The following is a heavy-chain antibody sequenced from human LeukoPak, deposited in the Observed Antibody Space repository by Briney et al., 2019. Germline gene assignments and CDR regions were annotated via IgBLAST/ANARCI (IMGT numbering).Heavy chain of an antibody. V-gene: IGHV1-46*01. CDR1: GYIFTSYN. J-gene: IGHJ4*02. CDR3: ARFAVHRRLTVAGQFGLDY. Sequence: GASVKVSCKASGYIFTSYNMYWGRQAPGQGLEWMGIINSSGGSTNYAQKFQGRVTMTRDTSTSTVYMELSSLRSEDTAVYYCARFAVHRRLTVAGQFGLDYWGQGTLVTVSS. CDR2: INSSGGST. D-gene: IGHD6-19*01.